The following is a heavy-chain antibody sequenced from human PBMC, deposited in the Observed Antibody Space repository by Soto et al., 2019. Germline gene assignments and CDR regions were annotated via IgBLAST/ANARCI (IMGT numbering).Heavy chain of an antibody. Sequence: SETLSLTCAVSGASISSSDWWTWVRQPPGKGLEWIGEISHSGSTNYSPSLRGRVTISVDKSKNQFSLKLTSVTAADTAVYYCARDYRASYPAYYYYGMDVWGQGTTVTVSS. CDR2: ISHSGST. J-gene: IGHJ6*02. CDR3: ARDYRASYPAYYYYGMDV. D-gene: IGHD3-16*02. CDR1: GASISSSDW. V-gene: IGHV4-4*02.